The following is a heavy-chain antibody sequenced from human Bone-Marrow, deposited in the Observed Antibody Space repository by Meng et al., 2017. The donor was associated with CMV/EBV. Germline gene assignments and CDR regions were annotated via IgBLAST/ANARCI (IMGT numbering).Heavy chain of an antibody. Sequence: SVKVSCKASGGTFSSYAISWVRQAPGQGLEWMGGIIPIFGTANYAQKFQGRVTITTDESTSPAYMELSSLRSEDTAVYYCARDQFGVVTTTYYYYGMDVWGQGTTVTVSS. CDR2: IIPIFGTA. CDR1: GGTFSSYA. D-gene: IGHD3-3*01. V-gene: IGHV1-69*05. CDR3: ARDQFGVVTTTYYYYGMDV. J-gene: IGHJ6*02.